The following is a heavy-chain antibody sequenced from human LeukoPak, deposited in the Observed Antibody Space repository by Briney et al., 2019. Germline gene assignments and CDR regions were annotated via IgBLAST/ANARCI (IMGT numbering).Heavy chain of an antibody. D-gene: IGHD2-2*01. Sequence: GGSLRLSCAASGFTFSSYGMHWVRQAPGKGLEWVSYISSSGSTIYYADSVKGRFTISRDNAKNSLYLQMNSLRAEDTAVYYCARRLGYCSSTSCYAYYYFDYWGQGTLVTVSS. J-gene: IGHJ4*02. CDR2: ISSSGSTI. CDR3: ARRLGYCSSTSCYAYYYFDY. CDR1: GFTFSSYG. V-gene: IGHV3-48*04.